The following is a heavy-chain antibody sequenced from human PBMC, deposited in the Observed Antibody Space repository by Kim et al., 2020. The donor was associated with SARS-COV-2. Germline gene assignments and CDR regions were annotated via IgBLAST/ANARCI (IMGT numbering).Heavy chain of an antibody. D-gene: IGHD2-2*01. Sequence: GGSLRLSCAASGFTFSSYEMNWVRQAPGKGLEWVSYISSSGSTIYYADSVKGRFTISRDNAKNSLYLQMNSLRAEDTAVYYCARDFNSKKYCSSTSCKRPSFWFDPWGQGTLVTVSS. CDR3: ARDFNSKKYCSSTSCKRPSFWFDP. CDR2: ISSSGSTI. CDR1: GFTFSSYE. V-gene: IGHV3-48*03. J-gene: IGHJ5*02.